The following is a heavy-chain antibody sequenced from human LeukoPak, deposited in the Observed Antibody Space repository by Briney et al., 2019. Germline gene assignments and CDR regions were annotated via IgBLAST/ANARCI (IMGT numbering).Heavy chain of an antibody. Sequence: PGGSLRLSCAASGFTFSSYEMNWVRQAPGKGLEWVSYITSSGGTIYYADSVKGRFTISRDNAKNSLYLQMNSLRAEDTAVCYCARLLGVRDYWGQGTLVTVSS. V-gene: IGHV3-48*03. CDR1: GFTFSSYE. J-gene: IGHJ4*02. CDR2: ITSSGGTI. D-gene: IGHD1-26*01. CDR3: ARLLGVRDY.